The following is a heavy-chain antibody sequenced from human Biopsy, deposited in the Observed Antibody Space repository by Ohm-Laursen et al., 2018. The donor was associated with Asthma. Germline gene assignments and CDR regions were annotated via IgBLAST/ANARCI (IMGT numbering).Heavy chain of an antibody. D-gene: IGHD1-26*01. CDR2: ISFDGTNR. Sequence: SLRLSCIASGFSFSNYGMHWVRQAPGKGLDWVAVISFDGTNRNYTDSVKGRFTISRDNSRNTLHLEMNSLRAEDTAVYFCAKEVFPGWELRRGPDSWGQGTLVTVSS. J-gene: IGHJ4*02. V-gene: IGHV3-30*18. CDR1: GFSFSNYG. CDR3: AKEVFPGWELRRGPDS.